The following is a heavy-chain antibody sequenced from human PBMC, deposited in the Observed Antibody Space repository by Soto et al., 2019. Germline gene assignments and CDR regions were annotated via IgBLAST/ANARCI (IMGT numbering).Heavy chain of an antibody. CDR2: IIPIFGTA. Sequence: QVQLVQSGAEVKKPGSSVKVSCKASGGTFSSYAISWVRQAPGQGLEWMGGIIPIFGTANYAQKFQGRVTITADEYTSTAYMELSSLRSEDTAVYYCAHSRSDYYGSGSYLDYWGQGTLVTVSS. CDR3: AHSRSDYYGSGSYLDY. D-gene: IGHD3-10*01. J-gene: IGHJ4*02. CDR1: GGTFSSYA. V-gene: IGHV1-69*12.